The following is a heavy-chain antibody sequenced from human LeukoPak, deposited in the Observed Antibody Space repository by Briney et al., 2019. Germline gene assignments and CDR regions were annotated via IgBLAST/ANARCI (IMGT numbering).Heavy chain of an antibody. CDR2: FDPEDGET. V-gene: IGHV1-24*01. Sequence: ASVKVSCKVSGYTLTELSMHWVRQAPGKGLEWMGGFDPEDGETIYAQKFQGRVTMTEDTSTDTAYMELSSLRSEDTAVYYCARGRITIFGVVTVFDYWGQGTLVTVSS. D-gene: IGHD3-3*01. CDR1: GYTLTELS. CDR3: ARGRITIFGVVTVFDY. J-gene: IGHJ4*02.